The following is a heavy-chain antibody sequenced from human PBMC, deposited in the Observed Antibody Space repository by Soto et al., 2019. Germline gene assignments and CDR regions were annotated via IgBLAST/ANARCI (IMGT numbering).Heavy chain of an antibody. V-gene: IGHV3-23*01. D-gene: IGHD4-17*01. CDR3: AKRDYGDSYNWFDP. CDR1: GFTFSSYA. Sequence: GGSLRLSCAASGFTFSSYAMSWVRRAPGKGLEWVSAISGSGGSTYYADSVKGRFTISRDNSKNTLYLQMNSLRAEDTAVYYCAKRDYGDSYNWFDPWGQGTLVTVSS. J-gene: IGHJ5*02. CDR2: ISGSGGST.